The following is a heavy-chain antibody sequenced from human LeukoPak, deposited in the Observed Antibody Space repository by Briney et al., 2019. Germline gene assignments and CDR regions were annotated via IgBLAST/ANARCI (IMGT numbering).Heavy chain of an antibody. CDR1: GFTGSGSY. Sequence: GGSLRLSCAASGFTGSGSYMSWVRQAPGKGLEWVSVIYSGGSTYYADSVKGRFTISRDNSKNTLYLQMNSLRAEDTAVYYCAKDLEYYFDYWGQGTLVTVSS. CDR2: IYSGGST. CDR3: AKDLEYYFDY. D-gene: IGHD3-3*01. V-gene: IGHV3-66*01. J-gene: IGHJ4*02.